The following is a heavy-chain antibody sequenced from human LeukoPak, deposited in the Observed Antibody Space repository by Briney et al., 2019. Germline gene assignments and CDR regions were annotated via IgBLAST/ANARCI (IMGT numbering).Heavy chain of an antibody. CDR3: ARSGSYPNYYFDY. V-gene: IGHV1-69*05. J-gene: IGHJ4*02. CDR2: IIPIFGTA. D-gene: IGHD1-26*01. CDR1: VGTFHNYS. Sequence: SVKVSCKASVGTFHNYSISWVRQAPGQGLEWMGRIIPIFGTADYAQKFQGRVTVTTDESTSTAYMELSRLRSEDTAVYYCARSGSYPNYYFDYWGQGTLVTVSS.